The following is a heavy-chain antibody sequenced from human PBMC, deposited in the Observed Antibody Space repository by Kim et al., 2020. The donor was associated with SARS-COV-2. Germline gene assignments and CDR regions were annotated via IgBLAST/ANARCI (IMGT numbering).Heavy chain of an antibody. CDR3: ARLADLNYDFWSGPRGGFDY. CDR2: IYPGDSDT. Sequence: GESLKISCKGSGYSFTSYWIGWVRQMPGKGLEWMGIIYPGDSDTRYSPSFQGQVTISADKSISTAYLQWSSLKASDTAMYYCARLADLNYDFWSGPRGGFDYWGQGTLVTVSS. V-gene: IGHV5-51*01. CDR1: GYSFTSYW. J-gene: IGHJ4*02. D-gene: IGHD3-3*01.